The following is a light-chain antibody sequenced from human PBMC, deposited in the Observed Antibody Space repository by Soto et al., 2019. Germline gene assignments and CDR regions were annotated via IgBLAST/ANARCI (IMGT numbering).Light chain of an antibody. Sequence: QSVLTQPPSASGTPGQRVTISCSGTRFNIGSNTVNWYQQLPGTAPKLLIYNNNQRPSGVPDRFSGSKSGTSASLAISGLQSEDEADYYCAAWDGSLNGYVFGPGTKVTVL. CDR2: NNN. CDR3: AAWDGSLNGYV. J-gene: IGLJ1*01. V-gene: IGLV1-44*01. CDR1: RFNIGSNT.